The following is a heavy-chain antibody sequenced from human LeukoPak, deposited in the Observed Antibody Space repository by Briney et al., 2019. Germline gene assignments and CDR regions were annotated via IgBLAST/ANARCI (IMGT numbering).Heavy chain of an antibody. J-gene: IGHJ3*01. D-gene: IGHD4-17*01. Sequence: GGSPRLSCAASGFTSRTSATGWVRHAPGRGVEWVSAISVSGGGTYYADSPKGRFTISPDNAKNSLYLQMNSLRAQETGLYLCARAVYGFDAFDVWGQGTMVTVSS. CDR2: ISVSGGGT. V-gene: IGHV3-23*01. CDR3: ARAVYGFDAFDV. CDR1: GFTSRTSA.